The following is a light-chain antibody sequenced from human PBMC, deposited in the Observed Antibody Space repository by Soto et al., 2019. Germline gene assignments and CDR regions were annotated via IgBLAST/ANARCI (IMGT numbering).Light chain of an antibody. Sequence: QSVLTQPASVSGSPGQSITISCTGTSSDVGGYDYVSWYQHFPGKAPKLIIYEVSNRPSGVSNRFSGSKSGNTASLTISGLQAEDEAEYYCSSYTSSITVDVVFGGGTQLTVL. V-gene: IGLV2-14*01. CDR2: EVS. CDR1: SSDVGGYDY. J-gene: IGLJ2*01. CDR3: SSYTSSITVDVV.